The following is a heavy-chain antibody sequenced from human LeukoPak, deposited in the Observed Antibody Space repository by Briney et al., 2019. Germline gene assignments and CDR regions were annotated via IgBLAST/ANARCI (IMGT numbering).Heavy chain of an antibody. J-gene: IGHJ1*01. V-gene: IGHV5-51*01. D-gene: IGHD6-13*01. Sequence: PGESLKISCKGSGYSFSSYWIGWVRQMPGKGLEWMGIIYPGDSDTRYSPSFQGQVAISADKSISTAYLQWSRLKASDSARYYCARRGPGIAAAGTGYFQHWGQGTLVTVSS. CDR2: IYPGDSDT. CDR3: ARRGPGIAAAGTGYFQH. CDR1: GYSFSSYW.